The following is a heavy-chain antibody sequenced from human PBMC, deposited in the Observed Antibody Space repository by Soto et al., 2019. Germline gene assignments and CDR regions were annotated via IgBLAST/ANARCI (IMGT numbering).Heavy chain of an antibody. J-gene: IGHJ3*02. D-gene: IGHD2-21*02. CDR3: ARGAVKSDPDAFDI. CDR2: IYYSGST. CDR1: GGSISSGGYY. Sequence: SETLSLTCTVSGGSISSGGYYWSWIRQHPGKGLEWIGYIYYSGSTYYNPSLKSRVTISVDTSKNQFSLKLSSVTAADTAVYYCARGAVKSDPDAFDIWGQGTMVT. V-gene: IGHV4-31*03.